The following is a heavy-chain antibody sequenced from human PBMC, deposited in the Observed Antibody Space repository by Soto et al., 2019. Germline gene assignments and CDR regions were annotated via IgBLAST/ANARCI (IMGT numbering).Heavy chain of an antibody. D-gene: IGHD3-10*01. CDR3: ARGMNYYGSGSYSQFDP. J-gene: IGHJ5*02. V-gene: IGHV1-46*01. CDR2: INPSGGST. CDR1: GYTFTSYY. Sequence: ASGKVSFKASGYTFTSYYMHWVRQAPGQGLEWMGIINPSGGSTSYAQKFQGRVTMTRDTSTSTVYMELSSLRSEDTAVYYCARGMNYYGSGSYSQFDPWGQGTLVTVSS.